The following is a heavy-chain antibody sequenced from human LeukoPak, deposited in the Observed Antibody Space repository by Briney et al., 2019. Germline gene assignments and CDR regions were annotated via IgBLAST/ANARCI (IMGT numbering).Heavy chain of an antibody. CDR2: IYYSGST. Sequence: SETLSLTCTVSGGSISSYYWSWIRQPPGKGLEWIGSIYYSGSTYYNPSLKSRVTISVDTSKNQFSLKLSSVTAADTAVYYCARLSGVDAFDIWGQGTMVTVSS. V-gene: IGHV4-59*05. CDR1: GGSISSYY. CDR3: ARLSGVDAFDI. D-gene: IGHD5-12*01. J-gene: IGHJ3*02.